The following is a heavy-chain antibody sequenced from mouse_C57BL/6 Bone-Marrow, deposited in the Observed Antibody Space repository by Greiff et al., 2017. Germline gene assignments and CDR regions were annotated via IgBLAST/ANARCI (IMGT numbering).Heavy chain of an antibody. Sequence: VKLLESGAELVRPGASVTLSCKASGYTFTDYEMHWVKQTPVHGLEWIGAIDPETGGTAYNQKFKGKAILTADKSSSTAYMELRRLTSEDSAVYYCTRNRELLLWYFDVWGTGTTVTVSS. CDR3: TRNRELLLWYFDV. CDR1: GYTFTDYE. CDR2: IDPETGGT. V-gene: IGHV1-15*01. J-gene: IGHJ1*03. D-gene: IGHD2-12*01.